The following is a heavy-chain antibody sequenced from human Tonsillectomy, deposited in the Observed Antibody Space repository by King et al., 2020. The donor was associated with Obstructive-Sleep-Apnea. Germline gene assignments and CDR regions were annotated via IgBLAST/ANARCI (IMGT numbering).Heavy chain of an antibody. CDR1: GGSISSYY. CDR2: IYYSGST. D-gene: IGHD4-17*01. Sequence: QLQESGPGLVKPSETLSLTCTVSGGSISSYYWSWLRQPPGKGLEWIGYIYYSGSTNYNPSLKSRVTISVDTSKNQFSLKLSSVTAADTAVYYCATFTDYGDYLGAFDIWGQGTMVTVSS. CDR3: ATFTDYGDYLGAFDI. J-gene: IGHJ3*02. V-gene: IGHV4-59*01.